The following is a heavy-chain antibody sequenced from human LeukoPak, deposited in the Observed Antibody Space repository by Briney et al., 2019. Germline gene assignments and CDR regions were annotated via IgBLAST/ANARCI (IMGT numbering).Heavy chain of an antibody. V-gene: IGHV3-23*01. CDR2: ISGSGGST. Sequence: PGGSLRLSCAASGFTFSSYAMSWVRQAPGKGLEWVSAISGSGGSTYYADSVKGRFTISRDNSRNTLYLQMNSLRAEDTAVYYCAKTVLQEYYFDYWGQGTLVAVSS. J-gene: IGHJ4*02. D-gene: IGHD3-10*01. CDR1: GFTFSSYA. CDR3: AKTVLQEYYFDY.